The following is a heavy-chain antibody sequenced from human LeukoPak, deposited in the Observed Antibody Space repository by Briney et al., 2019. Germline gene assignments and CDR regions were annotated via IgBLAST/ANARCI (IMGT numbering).Heavy chain of an antibody. J-gene: IGHJ4*02. Sequence: SETLSLTCAVYGGSFSGYYRSWLRQPPGKGLEWIGEINHSGSTNYNPSLKSRVTISVDTSKNQFSLKLSSVTAADTAVYYCARGSSSSFNYWGQGTLVTVSS. V-gene: IGHV4-34*01. CDR2: INHSGST. D-gene: IGHD6-6*01. CDR3: ARGSSSSFNY. CDR1: GGSFSGYY.